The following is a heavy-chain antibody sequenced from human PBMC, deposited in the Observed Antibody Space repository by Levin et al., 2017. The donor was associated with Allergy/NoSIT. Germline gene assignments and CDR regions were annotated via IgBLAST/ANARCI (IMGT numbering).Heavy chain of an antibody. CDR1: GYTFTSYY. V-gene: IGHV1-46*01. Sequence: GGSLRLSCKASGYTFTSYYMHWVRQAPGQGLEWMGIINPSGGSTSYAQKFQGRVTMTRDTSTSTVYMELSSLRSEDTAVYYCARGRGAARFDSWGQGTLVTVSS. D-gene: IGHD3-10*01. J-gene: IGHJ4*02. CDR3: ARGRGAARFDS. CDR2: INPSGGST.